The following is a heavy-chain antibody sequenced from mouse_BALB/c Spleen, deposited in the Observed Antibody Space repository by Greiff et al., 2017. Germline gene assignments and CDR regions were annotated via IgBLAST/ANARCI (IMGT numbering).Heavy chain of an antibody. Sequence: EVMLVESGGGLVQPGGSLKLSCAASGFTFSSYGMSWVRQTPDKRLELVATINSNGGSTYYPDSVKGRFTISRDNAKNTLYLQMSSLKSEDTAMYYCARERSYDGYYVAMDYWGQGTSVTVSS. D-gene: IGHD2-3*01. V-gene: IGHV5-6-3*01. CDR1: GFTFSSYG. J-gene: IGHJ4*01. CDR3: ARERSYDGYYVAMDY. CDR2: INSNGGST.